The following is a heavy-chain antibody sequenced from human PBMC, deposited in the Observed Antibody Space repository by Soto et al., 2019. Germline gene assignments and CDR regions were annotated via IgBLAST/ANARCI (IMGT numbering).Heavy chain of an antibody. V-gene: IGHV4-31*03. J-gene: IGHJ6*02. CDR3: ARVFGFGGMDV. CDR1: GGSISSGGYY. CDR2: IYYSECT. D-gene: IGHD3-10*01. Sequence: QVQLQESGPGLVKPSQTLSLTCTVSGGSISSGGYYWSWIRQHPGKGLEWIGYIYYSECTYYNPSLKSRFTISVDTSKNQFSLKLSSVTAADTAVYYCARVFGFGGMDVWGQGTTVTVSS.